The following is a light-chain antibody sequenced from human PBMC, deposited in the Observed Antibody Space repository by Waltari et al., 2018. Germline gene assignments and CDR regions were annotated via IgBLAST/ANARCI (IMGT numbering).Light chain of an antibody. V-gene: IGKV1-39*01. Sequence: DIQMTQSPTSVSASLGARVTITCRSSQNINTYLNWLQQRPGQPPKLLIYAASTLQSGVPSRFSGRGSGTHFTFTITGLQPEDFATYYCQQSFNTAPLTFGGGTKVEI. J-gene: IGKJ4*01. CDR1: QNINTY. CDR2: AAS. CDR3: QQSFNTAPLT.